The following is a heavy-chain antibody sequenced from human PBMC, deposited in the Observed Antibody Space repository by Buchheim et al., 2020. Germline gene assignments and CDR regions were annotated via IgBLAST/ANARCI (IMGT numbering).Heavy chain of an antibody. J-gene: IGHJ5*02. V-gene: IGHV4-34*01. CDR3: ARGSRGQWLVLRWFDP. CDR1: GGSFSGYY. Sequence: QVQLQQWGAGLLKPSETLSLTCAVYGGSFSGYYWSWIRQPPGKGLEWIGEINHSGSTNYNPSHKSRVNISVDTSKNQFSLKLSSVTAAGTAVYYCARGSRGQWLVLRWFDPWGQGTL. D-gene: IGHD6-19*01. CDR2: INHSGST.